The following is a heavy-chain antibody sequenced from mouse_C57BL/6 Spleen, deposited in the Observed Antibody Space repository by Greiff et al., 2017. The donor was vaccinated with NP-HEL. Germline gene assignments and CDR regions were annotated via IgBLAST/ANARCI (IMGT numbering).Heavy chain of an antibody. D-gene: IGHD1-1*01. V-gene: IGHV1-59*01. CDR1: GYTFTSYW. CDR2: IDPSASYT. J-gene: IGHJ4*01. Sequence: VQLQQPGAELVRPGTSVKLSCKASGYTFTSYWMHWVKQRPGQGLEWIGVIDPSASYTNYNQKFKGKATLTVDTSSSTAYMQLSSLTSEDSAVYYCAPSSITTVVDAMDYWGQGTSVTVSS. CDR3: APSSITTVVDAMDY.